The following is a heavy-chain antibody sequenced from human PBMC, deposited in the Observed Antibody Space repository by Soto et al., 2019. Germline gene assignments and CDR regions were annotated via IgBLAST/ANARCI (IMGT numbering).Heavy chain of an antibody. D-gene: IGHD3-10*01. CDR3: ARGKVMVRGVIITLSYYNGMDV. V-gene: IGHV1-69*01. J-gene: IGHJ6*02. Sequence: QVQLVQSGAEVKKPGSSVKVSCKASGGTFSSYAISWVRQAPGQGLEWMGGIIPIFGTANYAQKFQGRVTITADESTSTGYMELSSLRSEDTAVYYCARGKVMVRGVIITLSYYNGMDVWGQGTTVTVSS. CDR2: IIPIFGTA. CDR1: GGTFSSYA.